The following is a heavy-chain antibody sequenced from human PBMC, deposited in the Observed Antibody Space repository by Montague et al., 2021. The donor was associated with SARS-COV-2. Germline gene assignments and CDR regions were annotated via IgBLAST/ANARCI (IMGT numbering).Heavy chain of an antibody. CDR3: ARGSGYGSGSSFNWFDS. D-gene: IGHD3-10*01. CDR2: VYISGST. V-gene: IGHV4-61*02. J-gene: IGHJ5*01. CDR1: GDSINNVNYF. Sequence: TLSLTCSVFGDSINNVNYFWSWIRQPAGKGLEWIGRVYISGSTDYNPSLKSRVTMLLDKSANELTLQVTSVTAADTAVYYCARGSGYGSGSSFNWFDSWGQGLVVTVSS.